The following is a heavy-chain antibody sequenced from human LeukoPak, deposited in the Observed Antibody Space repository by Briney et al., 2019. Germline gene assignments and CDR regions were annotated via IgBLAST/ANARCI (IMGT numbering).Heavy chain of an antibody. CDR3: ARGTGIDWLLDISYGLWFDP. J-gene: IGHJ5*02. V-gene: IGHV4-34*01. D-gene: IGHD3-9*01. CDR1: GGSFSGYY. CDR2: INHSGST. Sequence: PSETLSLTCAVYGGSFSGYYWSWIRQPPGKGLEWIGEINHSGSTNYNPSLKSRVTISVDTSKNQFSLKLSSVTAADTAVYYCARGTGIDWLLDISYGLWFDPWGQGTLVTVSS.